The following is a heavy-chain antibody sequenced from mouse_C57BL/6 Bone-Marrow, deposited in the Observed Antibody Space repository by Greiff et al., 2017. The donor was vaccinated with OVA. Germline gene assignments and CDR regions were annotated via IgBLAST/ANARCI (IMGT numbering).Heavy chain of an antibody. V-gene: IGHV1-64*01. CDR2: IHPNSGST. Sequence: QVQLQQPGAELVKPGASVKLSCKASGYTFTSYWMHWVKQRPGQGLEWIGMIHPNSGSTNYNEKFKSKATLTVDKSSSTAYMQLSSLTSEDSAVYYCVREDYYGTWFAYWGQGTLVTVSA. J-gene: IGHJ3*01. CDR3: VREDYYGTWFAY. CDR1: GYTFTSYW. D-gene: IGHD1-1*01.